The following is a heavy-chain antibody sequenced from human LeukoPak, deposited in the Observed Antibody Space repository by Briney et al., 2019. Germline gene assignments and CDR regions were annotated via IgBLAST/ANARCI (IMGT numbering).Heavy chain of an antibody. CDR2: ISSSGGTM. Sequence: GGSLRLSCAASGFTFSSYEMNWVRQAAGKGLEWVSYISSSGGTMYYADSVKGRFTISRDNTKNSLYLQMNSLRAEDTAVYYCARDGKVTTSYYYYYYYVDVWGKGTTVTVSS. CDR3: ARDGKVTTSYYYYYYYVDV. D-gene: IGHD4-11*01. V-gene: IGHV3-48*03. J-gene: IGHJ6*03. CDR1: GFTFSSYE.